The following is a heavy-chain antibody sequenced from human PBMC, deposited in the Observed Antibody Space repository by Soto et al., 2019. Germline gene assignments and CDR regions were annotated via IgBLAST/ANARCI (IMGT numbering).Heavy chain of an antibody. Sequence: EVQLLESGGGLVQPGGSLRLSCAASGFSFSSYAMSWVRQAPGKGLEWVSAMSGSGGSTYYADSVKGRFNISRDNSKNQLYLQMNRLRGEDTAVCYCAKSGGGALGSGSYLVRYYYYYMDVWGKGTKVTVSS. CDR1: GFSFSSYA. J-gene: IGHJ6*03. CDR2: MSGSGGST. D-gene: IGHD3-10*01. CDR3: AKSGGGALGSGSYLVRYYYYYMDV. V-gene: IGHV3-23*01.